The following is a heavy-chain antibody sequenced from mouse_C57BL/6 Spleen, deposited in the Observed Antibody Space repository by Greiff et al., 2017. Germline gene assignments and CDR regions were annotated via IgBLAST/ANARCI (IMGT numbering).Heavy chain of an antibody. CDR3: ARTYDGYYYAMDY. Sequence: VKVVESGPELVKPGASVKLSCKASGYTFTSYDINWVKQRPGRGLEWIGRIDPNSGGTKYNEKFKSKATLTVDKPSSTAYMQLSSLTSEDSAVYYGARTYDGYYYAMDYWGQGTSVTVSS. CDR2: IDPNSGGT. V-gene: IGHV1-72*01. CDR1: GYTFTSYD. J-gene: IGHJ4*01. D-gene: IGHD2-3*01.